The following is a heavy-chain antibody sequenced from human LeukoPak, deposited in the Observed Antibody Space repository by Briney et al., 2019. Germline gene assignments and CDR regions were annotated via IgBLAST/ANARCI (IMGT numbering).Heavy chain of an antibody. CDR1: GFTFSSYW. CDR2: IKQDGSEK. J-gene: IGHJ4*01. D-gene: IGHD3-3*01. Sequence: SGGSLRLSCAASGFTFSSYWMSWVGQAPGKGLEWVANIKQDGSEKLYLDSVRGRFTISRDNAKNSLYLQMNSLRAEDTAVYYCARVDWSGYSSGLDYWGHGTLVTVSS. V-gene: IGHV3-7*01. CDR3: ARVDWSGYSSGLDY.